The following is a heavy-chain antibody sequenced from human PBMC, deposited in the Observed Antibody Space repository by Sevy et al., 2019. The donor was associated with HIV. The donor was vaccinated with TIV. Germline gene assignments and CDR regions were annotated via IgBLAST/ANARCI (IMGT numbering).Heavy chain of an antibody. V-gene: IGHV4-59*12. CDR1: DVSITTYY. J-gene: IGHJ6*02. CDR2: FYYSGST. D-gene: IGHD4-17*01. CDR3: ASSITVTYYYGMDV. Sequence: SETLSLTCTVSDVSITTYYWSWIRQPPGKGLEWIGYFYYSGSTNYNPSLKSRVTISVDTSKNRFSLKLSSVTAADTAVYYCASSITVTYYYGMDVWGQGTTVTVSS.